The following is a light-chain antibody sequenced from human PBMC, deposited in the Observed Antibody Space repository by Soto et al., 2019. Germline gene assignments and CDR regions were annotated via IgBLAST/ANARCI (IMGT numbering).Light chain of an antibody. CDR3: QQSDSSPLLT. V-gene: IGKV3-20*01. Sequence: EIVLTQSPGTLSLSPGERATLSCRASQSVSSNYLAWYRQKPGQAPRLLIYSVSSRAAGCPDRISASGSGTDFTLTISRLEPEDFAVYYCQQSDSSPLLTFGGGSRVEIK. CDR2: SVS. J-gene: IGKJ4*01. CDR1: QSVSSNY.